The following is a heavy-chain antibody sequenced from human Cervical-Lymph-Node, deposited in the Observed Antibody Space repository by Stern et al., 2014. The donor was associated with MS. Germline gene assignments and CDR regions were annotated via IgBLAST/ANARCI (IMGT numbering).Heavy chain of an antibody. J-gene: IGHJ4*02. V-gene: IGHV1-2*04. CDR2: INPNSGGT. CDR3: ARGPRGVKTLFY. Sequence: VQLLQPGASVKVSCKASGYTFTDYYVHWVRQAPGQRLQWMGWINPNSGGTNYALKFQDWVTLTSDTSISTAYMELSRLRSDDTAVYYCARGPRGVKTLFYWGQGTLVTVSS. CDR1: GYTFTDYY. D-gene: IGHD3-10*01.